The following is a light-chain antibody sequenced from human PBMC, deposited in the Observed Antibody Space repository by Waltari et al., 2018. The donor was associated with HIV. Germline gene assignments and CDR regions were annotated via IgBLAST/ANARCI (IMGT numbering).Light chain of an antibody. CDR2: DVT. V-gene: IGLV2-11*01. CDR3: CSYAGTYTI. CDR1: SSAVGGYNY. Sequence: QSALTQPRSVSGSPAPTANISCTGTSSAVGGYNYVSWYQQHPGKAPKLMIYDVTKRPSGVPDRFSGSKSDNTASLIISGLQAEDEADYYCCSYAGTYTIFGGGTNLTVL. J-gene: IGLJ2*01.